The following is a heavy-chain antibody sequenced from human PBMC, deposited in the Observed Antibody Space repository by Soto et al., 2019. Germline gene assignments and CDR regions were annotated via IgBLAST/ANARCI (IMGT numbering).Heavy chain of an antibody. D-gene: IGHD1-1*01. CDR1: GYSFTSYW. Sequence: PGESLTISCKGSGYSFTSYWIGWVRQMPGKGLEWMGIIYPGDSDTRYSPSFQGQVTISADKSITTAYLQSSSLKASDTAIYYCARHSELARTDYGMDVWGPGTTVTVSS. J-gene: IGHJ6*02. CDR3: ARHSELARTDYGMDV. V-gene: IGHV5-51*01. CDR2: IYPGDSDT.